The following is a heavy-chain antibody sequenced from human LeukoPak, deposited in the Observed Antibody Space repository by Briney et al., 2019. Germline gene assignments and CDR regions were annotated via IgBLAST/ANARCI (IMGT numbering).Heavy chain of an antibody. CDR2: INPNSGGT. J-gene: IGHJ5*02. V-gene: IGHV1-2*02. CDR3: ARPLLRYFDWSENWFGP. Sequence: ASVKVSCKASGYTFTGYYMHWVRQAPGQGLEWMGWINPNSGGTNYAQKFQGRVTMTRDTSISTAYMELSRLRSDDTAVYYCARPLLRYFDWSENWFGPWGQGTLVTVSS. CDR1: GYTFTGYY. D-gene: IGHD3-9*01.